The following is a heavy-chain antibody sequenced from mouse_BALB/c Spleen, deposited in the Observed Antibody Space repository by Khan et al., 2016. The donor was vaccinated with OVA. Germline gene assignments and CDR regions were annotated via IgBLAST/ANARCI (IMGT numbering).Heavy chain of an antibody. Sequence: QVQLKESGPGLVAPSQSLSITCTVSGFSLSDYGVSWIRQPPGKGLEWLGVIWGGGSTYYNSALKSRLSISKDNSKSPVFLKMNSLQTDDTARYNCTKGLWYYYYALDYWGQGTSVTVSS. CDR1: GFSLSDYG. J-gene: IGHJ4*01. V-gene: IGHV2-6-5*01. D-gene: IGHD2-1*01. CDR2: IWGGGST. CDR3: TKGLWYYYYALDY.